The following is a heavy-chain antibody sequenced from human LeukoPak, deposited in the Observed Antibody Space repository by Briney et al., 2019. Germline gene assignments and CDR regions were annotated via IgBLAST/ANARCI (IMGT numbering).Heavy chain of an antibody. CDR2: INSDGSST. J-gene: IGHJ3*02. D-gene: IGHD3-3*01. V-gene: IGHV3-74*01. CDR3: AREVRYDFWSGYSHDAFDI. Sequence: GGSLRLSCAASGFTFSSYWMHWVRQAPGKGLVWVSRINSDGSSTSYADSVKGRFTISRDNAKNTLRLQMNSLRAEDTAVYYCAREVRYDFWSGYSHDAFDIWGQGTMVTVSS. CDR1: GFTFSSYW.